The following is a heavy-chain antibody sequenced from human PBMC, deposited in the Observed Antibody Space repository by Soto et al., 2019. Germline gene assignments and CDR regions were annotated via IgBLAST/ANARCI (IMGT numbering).Heavy chain of an antibody. D-gene: IGHD6-6*01. CDR2: ISSSSSTI. Sequence: GGSLRLSCAASGFTFSSYSMNWVRQAPGKGLEWVSYISSSSSTIYYADSVKGRFTISRDNAKNSLYLQMNSLRDEDTAVYYCARSPRAARPFSYYYYYGMDVWGQGTTVTVS. V-gene: IGHV3-48*02. J-gene: IGHJ6*02. CDR3: ARSPRAARPFSYYYYYGMDV. CDR1: GFTFSSYS.